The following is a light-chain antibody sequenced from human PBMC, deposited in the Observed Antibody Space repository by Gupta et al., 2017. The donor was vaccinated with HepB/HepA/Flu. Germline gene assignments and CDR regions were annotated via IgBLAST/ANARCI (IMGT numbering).Light chain of an antibody. Sequence: VMTRSPVTLSESQGERVTLPCRASQRIGYNLAWYQQKPGQPPRFVIYIASTRATDFPSRFSGGGFGTEFDLTISGLQAEDFAVYYCQKYGGWFLTFGQGT. J-gene: IGKJ2*01. CDR3: QKYGGWFLT. CDR1: QRIGYN. V-gene: IGKV3D-15*01. CDR2: IAS.